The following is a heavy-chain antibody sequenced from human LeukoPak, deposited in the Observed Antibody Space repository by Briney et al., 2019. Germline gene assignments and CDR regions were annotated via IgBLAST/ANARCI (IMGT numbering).Heavy chain of an antibody. J-gene: IGHJ4*02. CDR3: ARSRAGVWYFDY. CDR1: GFTFSSYA. D-gene: IGHD3-10*01. Sequence: GRSLRPSCAASGFTFSSYAMHWVRQAPGKGLEWVAVISYDGSNKYYADSVKGRFTISRDNSKNTLYLQMNSLRAEDTAVYYCARSRAGVWYFDYWGQGTLVTVSS. CDR2: ISYDGSNK. V-gene: IGHV3-30*04.